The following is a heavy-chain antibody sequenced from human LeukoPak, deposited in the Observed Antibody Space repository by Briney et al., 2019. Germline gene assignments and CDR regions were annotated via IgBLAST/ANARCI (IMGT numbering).Heavy chain of an antibody. CDR3: ASSPYCSGGSCYPGAFDI. Sequence: SETLSLTCTVSGGSISSYYWSWIRQPPGKGLEWIGYIYYSGSTNYNPSLKSRVTISVDTSKNQFSLKLSSVTAADTAVYYCASSPYCSGGSCYPGAFDIWGQGTMVTVSS. D-gene: IGHD2-15*01. V-gene: IGHV4-59*01. CDR1: GGSISSYY. CDR2: IYYSGST. J-gene: IGHJ3*02.